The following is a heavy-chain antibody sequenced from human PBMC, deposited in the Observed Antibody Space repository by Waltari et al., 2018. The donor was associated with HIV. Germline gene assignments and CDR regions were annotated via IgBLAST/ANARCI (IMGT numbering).Heavy chain of an antibody. V-gene: IGHV3-33*01. D-gene: IGHD3-16*01. J-gene: IGHJ3*01. CDR1: GFIFSHYC. Sequence: QVHLLQSGGGVVQPGTSLRLSCAASGFIFSHYCMHWVRQGPGKGLEWVATIWHDENNKYYLDSVKGRFTISRDNSKNTLYLQMNSLRDEDTALYYCARAINRQYDAGFDVWGQGKVVVVSS. CDR2: IWHDENNK. CDR3: ARAINRQYDAGFDV.